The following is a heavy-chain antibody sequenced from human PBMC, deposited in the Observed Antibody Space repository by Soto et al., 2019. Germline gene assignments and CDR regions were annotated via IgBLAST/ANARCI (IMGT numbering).Heavy chain of an antibody. D-gene: IGHD3-22*01. CDR2: IIPIFGTA. CDR3: ARERGYYDSSGYSRRRFDP. J-gene: IGHJ5*02. Sequence: SVKVSCKASGGTFSSYAISWVRQSPLQGLEWMGGIIPIFGTANYAQKFQGRVTITADESTSTAYMELSSLRSEDTAVYYCARERGYYDSSGYSRRRFDPWGQGTLVTVSS. V-gene: IGHV1-69*13. CDR1: GGTFSSYA.